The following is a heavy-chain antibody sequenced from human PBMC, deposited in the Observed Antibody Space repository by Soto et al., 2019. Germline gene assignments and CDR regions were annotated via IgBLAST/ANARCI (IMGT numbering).Heavy chain of an antibody. J-gene: IGHJ4*02. CDR2: IYHSGRT. CDR1: GGSISNGYYY. CDR3: ARWVEVSLDYFDS. V-gene: IGHV4-31*03. Sequence: SETLSLTCTVSGGSISNGYYYWSWVRQNPGKGLEWIGHIYHSGRTYYNPSLKSRVTISVDTSKNQFSLNLSSVTAADTAVYYCARWVEVSLDYFDSWGQGTPDTVSS. D-gene: IGHD2-15*01.